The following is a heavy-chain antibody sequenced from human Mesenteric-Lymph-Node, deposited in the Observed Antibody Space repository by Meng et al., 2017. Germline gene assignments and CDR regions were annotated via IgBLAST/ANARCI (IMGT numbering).Heavy chain of an antibody. V-gene: IGHV3-43*01. J-gene: IGHJ4*02. CDR1: GFTFDDYT. CDR2: ISWDGGST. Sequence: GESLKISCAASGFTFDDYTMHWVRQAPGKGLEWVSLISWDGGSTYYADSVKGRFTISRDNSKNSLYLQMNSLRTEDTALYYCAKDFSRGGGYSSSPRAPAGYFDYWGQGTLVTVSS. D-gene: IGHD6-13*01. CDR3: AKDFSRGGGYSSSPRAPAGYFDY.